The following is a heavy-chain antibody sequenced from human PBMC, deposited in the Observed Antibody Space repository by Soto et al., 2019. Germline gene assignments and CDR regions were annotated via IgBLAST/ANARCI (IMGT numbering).Heavy chain of an antibody. V-gene: IGHV3-23*01. CDR2: ISGSGGRT. Sequence: EVQLLESGGGLVQPGGSLRLSCAASGFTFSNYAMSWVRQAPGKGLEWVPAISGSGGRTHYADSVKGRFTISRDNSQNTIYLQQNNLRDDATAVYYCAKGTTIVCFLAIYLPHWGQGTLVTVSS. J-gene: IGHJ1*01. CDR1: GFTFSNYA. CDR3: AKGTTIVCFLAIYLPH. D-gene: IGHD3-9*01.